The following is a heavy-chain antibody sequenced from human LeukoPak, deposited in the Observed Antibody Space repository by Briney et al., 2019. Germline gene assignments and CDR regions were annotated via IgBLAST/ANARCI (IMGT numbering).Heavy chain of an antibody. CDR2: IYYSGST. CDR1: GGSISSYY. CDR3: ARETRYCSGGSCYEPFDY. V-gene: IGHV4-59*01. J-gene: IGHJ4*02. Sequence: SETLSLTCTVSGGSISSYYWSWIRQPPGKGLEWIGYIYYSGSTNYNPSLKSRVTISVDTSKNQFSLKVSSVTAADTAAYYCARETRYCSGGSCYEPFDYWGQGTLVTVSS. D-gene: IGHD2-15*01.